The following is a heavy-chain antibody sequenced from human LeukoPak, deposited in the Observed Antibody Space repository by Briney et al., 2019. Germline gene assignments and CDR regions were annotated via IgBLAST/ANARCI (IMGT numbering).Heavy chain of an antibody. J-gene: IGHJ3*02. CDR1: GYTFTSYY. D-gene: IGHD1-26*01. V-gene: IGHV1-46*01. CDR2: INPSGGNT. CDR3: ARSYRDAFDI. Sequence: ASVKVSCKASGYTFTSYYMHWVRQAPGQGLEWMGKINPSGGNTRYAQKFQGRVTMTRDMSTSTVYMELSSLRSEDTALFYCARSYRDAFDIWGQGTMVTVSS.